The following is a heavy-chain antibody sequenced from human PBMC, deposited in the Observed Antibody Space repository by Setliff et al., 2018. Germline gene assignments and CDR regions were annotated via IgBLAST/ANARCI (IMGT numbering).Heavy chain of an antibody. CDR2: ISSSSSYI. CDR1: GFTFSSYS. J-gene: IGHJ4*02. Sequence: GGSLRLSCAASGFTFSSYSMNWVRQAPGKGLEWVSSISSSSSYIYYADSVKGRVTISRDNAKNSLYLQMNSLRAEDTAVYYCARDEQQLQGENYFDYWGQGTLVTVSS. CDR3: ARDEQQLQGENYFDY. D-gene: IGHD6-13*01. V-gene: IGHV3-21*01.